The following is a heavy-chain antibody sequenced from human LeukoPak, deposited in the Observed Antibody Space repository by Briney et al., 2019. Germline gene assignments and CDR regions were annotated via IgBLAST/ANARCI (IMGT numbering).Heavy chain of an antibody. J-gene: IGHJ4*02. Sequence: SQTLSLTCTVSGGSISSGGYYWSWIRQHPGKGLEWIGYIYYSGSTYYNPSLKSRVTISVDTSKNQFSLKLSSVTAADTAAYYCARDGRSRPPDWGQGTLVTVSS. V-gene: IGHV4-31*03. CDR3: ARDGRSRPPD. CDR1: GGSISSGGYY. CDR2: IYYSGST. D-gene: IGHD2-15*01.